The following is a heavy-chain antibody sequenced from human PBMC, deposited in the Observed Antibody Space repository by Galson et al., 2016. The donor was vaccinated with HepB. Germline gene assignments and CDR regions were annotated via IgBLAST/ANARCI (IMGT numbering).Heavy chain of an antibody. CDR3: ARAVLGSGSHLDY. V-gene: IGHV3-30*04. D-gene: IGHD3-10*01. CDR2: ISYDGTHK. Sequence: SLRLSCAASGFTFSSYAMHWVRQAPGKGLEWVADISYDGTHKYYADSVKGRFTISRDNSKNTMYLQMNSLRTEDTAVYYCARAVLGSGSHLDYWGQGTLVPVSS. J-gene: IGHJ4*02. CDR1: GFTFSSYA.